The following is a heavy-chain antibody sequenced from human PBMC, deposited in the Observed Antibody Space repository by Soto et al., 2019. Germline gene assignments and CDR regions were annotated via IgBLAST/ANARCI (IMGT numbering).Heavy chain of an antibody. V-gene: IGHV4-59*01. Sequence: SETLSLTCTVSGVSISSYYWIWIRQPPGKGLEWIGYIYYSGSTNYNPSLKSRVTISVDTSKNQFSLKLSSVTAADTAVYYCASSSMPYCSGGSCYAYYYYYYMDVWGKGTTVTVSS. D-gene: IGHD2-15*01. CDR1: GVSISSYY. CDR2: IYYSGST. CDR3: ASSSMPYCSGGSCYAYYYYYYMDV. J-gene: IGHJ6*03.